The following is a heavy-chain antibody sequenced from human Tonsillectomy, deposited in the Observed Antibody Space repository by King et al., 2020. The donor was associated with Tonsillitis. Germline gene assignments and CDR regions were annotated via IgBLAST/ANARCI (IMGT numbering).Heavy chain of an antibody. CDR2: SRNKANSYIT. J-gene: IGHJ5*02. V-gene: IGHV3-72*01. Sequence: VQLVESGGGLVQPGGSLRLSCTASAFTFSEHYIDWVRQAPGKGLEWVGRSRNKANSYITEYAPSVRGRFTILRDDSQKSLLLQLNSLKTEDSAVYYCVKEGVVVYGDNTLDYGESWGQGTLVTGSS. D-gene: IGHD4-17*01. CDR3: VKEGVVVYGDNTLDYGES. CDR1: AFTFSEHY.